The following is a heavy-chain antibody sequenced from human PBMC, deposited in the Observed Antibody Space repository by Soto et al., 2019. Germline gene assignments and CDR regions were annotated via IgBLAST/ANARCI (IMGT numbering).Heavy chain of an antibody. CDR2: ISSTGSTK. V-gene: IGHV3-48*03. CDR3: AIDYSGSGTYYF. Sequence: EVQLVESGGDLIQPGGSLRLSCAASGITFRNFEMNWVHQAPGKGLEWVSYISSTGSTKYYADSVKGRFTISRDNDKNSLYLQMESLRAEDTAVYYCAIDYSGSGTYYFWGQGTLVTVSS. CDR1: GITFRNFE. D-gene: IGHD3-10*01. J-gene: IGHJ4*02.